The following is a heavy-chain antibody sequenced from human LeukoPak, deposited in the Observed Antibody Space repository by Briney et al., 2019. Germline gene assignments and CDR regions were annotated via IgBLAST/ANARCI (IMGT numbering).Heavy chain of an antibody. CDR2: ISGSGSTI. V-gene: IGHV3-48*03. J-gene: IGHJ5*02. CDR1: GFTFSSYA. Sequence: GRSLRLSCAASGFTFSSYAMNWVRQAPGKGLEWVSFISGSGSTIHFADSVKGRFTISRDNAKNSLYLQMNSLRGEGTAVYYCARGRWFDPWGQGTLVTVSS. CDR3: ARGRWFDP.